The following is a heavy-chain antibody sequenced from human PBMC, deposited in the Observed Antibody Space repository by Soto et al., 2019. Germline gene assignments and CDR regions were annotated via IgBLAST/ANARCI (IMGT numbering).Heavy chain of an antibody. J-gene: IGHJ6*04. CDR2: INHSGST. V-gene: IGHV4-34*01. Sequence: SETLSLTCAVYGGSFSGYYWSWIRQPPGKGLEWIGEINHSGSTNYNPSLKSRVTISVDTSKNQFSLKLSSVTAADTAVYYCARGPIRFLEWLLPYYYYYVMDVWGKGTTVTV. CDR1: GGSFSGYY. D-gene: IGHD3-3*01. CDR3: ARGPIRFLEWLLPYYYYYVMDV.